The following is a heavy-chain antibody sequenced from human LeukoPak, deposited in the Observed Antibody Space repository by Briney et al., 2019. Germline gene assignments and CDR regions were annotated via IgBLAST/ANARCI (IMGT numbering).Heavy chain of an antibody. Sequence: GGPLKLSWAASGFTFSKAWMTWARQPPGKGLDWVGGIKRKTDGGTTDYAAPEKGRFTISRDDSKNTLYLQMNSLKTEDTAVYYCTTAWRGSGSSGFSDYWGQGTLVTVSS. CDR2: IKRKTDGGTT. V-gene: IGHV3-15*01. CDR1: GFTFSKAW. D-gene: IGHD3-22*01. J-gene: IGHJ4*02. CDR3: TTAWRGSGSSGFSDY.